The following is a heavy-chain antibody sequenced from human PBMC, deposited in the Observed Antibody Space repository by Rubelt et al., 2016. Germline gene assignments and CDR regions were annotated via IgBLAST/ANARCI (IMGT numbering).Heavy chain of an antibody. CDR1: FSSYA. V-gene: IGHV1-69*01. D-gene: IGHD6-6*01. CDR2: IIPIFGTA. J-gene: IGHJ6*02. CDR3: VVAARPWRDYYYGMDV. Sequence: FSSYAISWVRQAPGQGLEWMGGIIPIFGTANYAQKFQGRVTITADESTSTAYMELSSLRSEDTAVYYCVVAARPWRDYYYGMDVWGQGTTVTVSS.